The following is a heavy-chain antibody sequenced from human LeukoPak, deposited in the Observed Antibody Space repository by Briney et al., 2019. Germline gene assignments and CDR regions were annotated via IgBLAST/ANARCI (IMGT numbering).Heavy chain of an antibody. V-gene: IGHV4-38-2*02. Sequence: TSQTLSLTCTVSGYSISSGYYWGWIRQPPGKGLEWIGEIYHSGSTNYNPSVKSRVTISVDKSKNQFSLKLSSVTAADTAVYYCARNSMGRPGYSSGWYRGKDYWGQGTLVTVSS. CDR3: ARNSMGRPGYSSGWYRGKDY. CDR1: GYSISSGYY. CDR2: IYHSGST. J-gene: IGHJ4*02. D-gene: IGHD6-19*01.